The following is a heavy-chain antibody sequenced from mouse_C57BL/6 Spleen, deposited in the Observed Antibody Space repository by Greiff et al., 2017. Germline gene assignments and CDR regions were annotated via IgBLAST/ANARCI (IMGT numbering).Heavy chain of an antibody. CDR3: TLDSSGDGGFAY. CDR2: IDPENGDT. J-gene: IGHJ3*01. Sequence: EVQLQQSGAELVRPGASVKLSCTASGFNIKDDYMHWVKQRPEQGLEWIGWIDPENGDTEYASKFQGKATITADTSSNTAYMQLSSRTSEDTAVYYFTLDSSGDGGFAYWGQGTLVTVSA. D-gene: IGHD3-2*02. CDR1: GFNIKDDY. V-gene: IGHV14-4*01.